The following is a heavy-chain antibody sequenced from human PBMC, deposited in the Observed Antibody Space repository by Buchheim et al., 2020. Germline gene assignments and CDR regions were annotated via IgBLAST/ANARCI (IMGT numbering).Heavy chain of an antibody. D-gene: IGHD3-3*01. V-gene: IGHV4-34*01. CDR2: INHSGST. Sequence: QVQLQQWGAGLLKPSETLSLTCAVYGGSFSGYYWSWIRQPPGKGLEWIGEINHSGSTNYNPSLKSRVTISVDTSKNQFSLKPSSVTAADTAVYYCARGRVGDFWSGYYFDYWGQGTL. CDR1: GGSFSGYY. J-gene: IGHJ4*02. CDR3: ARGRVGDFWSGYYFDY.